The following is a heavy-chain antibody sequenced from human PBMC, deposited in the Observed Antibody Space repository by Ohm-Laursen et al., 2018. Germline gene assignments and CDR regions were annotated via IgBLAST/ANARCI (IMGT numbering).Heavy chain of an antibody. Sequence: GSLRLSCTASGFTFTTYSMNWVRQAPGKGLEWISYISHSSSTIYYADSVKGRFTISRDNAKNSLYLQMNSLRAEDTAVYYCARVGIVGTLDYGGQGTLVTVSS. J-gene: IGHJ4*02. CDR1: GFTFTTYS. CDR2: ISHSSSTI. D-gene: IGHD1-26*01. CDR3: ARVGIVGTLDY. V-gene: IGHV3-48*01.